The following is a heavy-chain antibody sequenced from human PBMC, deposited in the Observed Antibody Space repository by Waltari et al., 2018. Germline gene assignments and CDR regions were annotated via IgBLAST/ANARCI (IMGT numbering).Heavy chain of an antibody. CDR2: MKSRADGETT. D-gene: IGHD6-13*01. CDR1: GFSFTTAW. J-gene: IGHJ4*02. V-gene: IGHV3-15*01. CDR3: TTEGGSTWPMY. Sequence: EVQMVESGGGLVKPGGSLRVSCAASGFSFTTAWMNWVRQAPGKGLEWVARMKSRADGETTEYAAPVKGRFAISRDDSKNTLYLQMNSLKTEDTAVYFCTTEGGSTWPMYWGQGTLVTVSS.